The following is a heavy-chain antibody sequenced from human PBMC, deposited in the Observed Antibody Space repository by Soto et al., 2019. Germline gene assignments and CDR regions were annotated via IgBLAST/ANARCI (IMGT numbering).Heavy chain of an antibody. CDR1: GYSFTSYW. D-gene: IGHD2-8*01. CDR3: ARLSGCRNGVCYKFDY. CDR2: VYPGDSDT. V-gene: IGHV5-51*01. Sequence: EVQLVQSGAEVKKPGESLKISCQGSGYSFTSYWIAWVRQMPGKGREWMGIVYPGDSDTRYSPSFQGQVTISADKSISNAYLQWSSLKASDTAMYYCARLSGCRNGVCYKFDYWGQGTLVTVSS. J-gene: IGHJ4*02.